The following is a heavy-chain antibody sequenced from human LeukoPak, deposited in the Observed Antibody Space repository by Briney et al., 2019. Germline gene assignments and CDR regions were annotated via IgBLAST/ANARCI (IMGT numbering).Heavy chain of an antibody. CDR3: AKAPNRDGYNVLFDY. J-gene: IGHJ4*02. V-gene: IGHV3-74*01. D-gene: IGHD5-24*01. CDR1: GFIFSSYW. Sequence: GGSLRLSCAASGFIFSSYWMHWVRQAPGKGLVWVSRINSDGSSTSYADSVKGRFTISRDSAKNTLYLQMNSLRAEDTAVYYCAKAPNRDGYNVLFDYWGQGTLVTVSS. CDR2: INSDGSST.